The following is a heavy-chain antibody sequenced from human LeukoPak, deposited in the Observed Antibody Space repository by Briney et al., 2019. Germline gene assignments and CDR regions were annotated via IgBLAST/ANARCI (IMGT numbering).Heavy chain of an antibody. CDR3: ARVGGYDYVWGSYRYLADY. CDR2: ISYDGSNK. J-gene: IGHJ4*02. CDR1: GFTFSSYV. V-gene: IGHV3-30*04. Sequence: GGSLRLSCAASGFTFSSYVMHWVRQAPGKGLEWVAVISYDGSNKYYADSVKGRFTISRDNSKNTLYLQMNSLRAEDTAVYYCARVGGYDYVWGSYRYLADYWGQGTLVTVSS. D-gene: IGHD3-16*02.